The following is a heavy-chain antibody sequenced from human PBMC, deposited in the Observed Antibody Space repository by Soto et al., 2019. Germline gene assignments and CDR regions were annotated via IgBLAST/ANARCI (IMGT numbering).Heavy chain of an antibody. CDR1: GFTFSSYG. D-gene: IGHD6-19*01. CDR2: IWYDGSNK. J-gene: IGHJ5*02. V-gene: IGHV3-33*01. CDR3: ARERGGYDEEFDP. Sequence: QVQLVESGGGVVQPGRSLRLSCAASGFTFSSYGMHWVRQAPGKGLEWVAVIWYDGSNKYYADSVKGRFTISRDNSKNTLYLQMNSLRAEDTAVYYCARERGGYDEEFDPWGQGTLVTVSS.